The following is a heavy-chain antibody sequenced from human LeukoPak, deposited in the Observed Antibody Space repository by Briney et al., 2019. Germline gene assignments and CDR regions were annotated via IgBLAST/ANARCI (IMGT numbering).Heavy chain of an antibody. CDR3: AKNLVVITIRNPSFDY. CDR1: GFTSSSYA. CDR2: ISGSGGST. J-gene: IGHJ4*02. V-gene: IGHV3-23*01. Sequence: GGSLRLSCAASGFTSSSYAMSWVRQAPGKGLEWVSAISGSGGSTYYADSVKGRFTISRDNSKNTLYLQMNSLRAEDTAVYYCAKNLVVITIRNPSFDYWGQGTLVTVSS. D-gene: IGHD3-22*01.